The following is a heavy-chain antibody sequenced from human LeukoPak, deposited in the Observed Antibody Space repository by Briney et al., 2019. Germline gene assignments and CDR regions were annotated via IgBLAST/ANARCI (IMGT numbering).Heavy chain of an antibody. CDR2: INHSGST. D-gene: IGHD3-22*01. CDR1: GGSFSGYY. CDR3: ARGKSGYCSDY. V-gene: IGHV4-34*01. Sequence: PSETLSLTCAVYGGSFSGYYWSWIRQPPGKGLEWIGEINHSGSTNYNPSLKSRVTISVDTSKNQFSLKLSSVTAADTAVYYCARGKSGYCSDYWGQGTLVTVSS. J-gene: IGHJ4*02.